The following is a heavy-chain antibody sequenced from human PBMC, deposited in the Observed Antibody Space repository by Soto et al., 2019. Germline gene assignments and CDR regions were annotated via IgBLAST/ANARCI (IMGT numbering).Heavy chain of an antibody. J-gene: IGHJ4*02. V-gene: IGHV4-4*07. CDR1: GGPINTFY. CDR3: AREGSYSAYNFAHGIQLWSFDF. CDR2: IFSSGST. D-gene: IGHD5-12*01. Sequence: SETLSLTCTVSGGPINTFYWSWVRQPAGKGLEWIGRIFSSGSTSFNPSLESRVAMSVDTSKNHFSLNLSSVTAADMAVYYCAREGSYSAYNFAHGIQLWSFDFWGQGALVTVSS.